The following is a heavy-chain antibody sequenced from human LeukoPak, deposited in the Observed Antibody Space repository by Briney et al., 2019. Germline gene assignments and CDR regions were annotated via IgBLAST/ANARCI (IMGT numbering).Heavy chain of an antibody. V-gene: IGHV1-2*02. CDR3: AREGSSAINTNWFDP. CDR2: INPDSGAT. Sequence: ASVKVSCKASGYTFTGYYIHWVRQAPGQGLEWMGWINPDSGATEYAQKFQGRVTMTRDTSITTAYMELNRLTSDDTAVYYCAREGSSAINTNWFDPRGQGTLVAVSS. J-gene: IGHJ5*02. CDR1: GYTFTGYY. D-gene: IGHD5-12*01.